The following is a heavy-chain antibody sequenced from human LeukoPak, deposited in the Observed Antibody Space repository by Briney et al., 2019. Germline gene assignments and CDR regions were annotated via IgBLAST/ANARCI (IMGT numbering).Heavy chain of an antibody. CDR2: INPNGGTT. D-gene: IGHD4-17*01. Sequence: GSVQVSCMASGYNLISYYIHWVRQAPGQGLEWMGIINPNGGTTIYTQKFQGRVTMTRDTSTSTVFMELRSLRSEDTAVYYCARESSPGIGEYGRKNWFDPWGQGTLVIVSS. CDR1: GYNLISYY. CDR3: ARESSPGIGEYGRKNWFDP. J-gene: IGHJ5*02. V-gene: IGHV1-46*01.